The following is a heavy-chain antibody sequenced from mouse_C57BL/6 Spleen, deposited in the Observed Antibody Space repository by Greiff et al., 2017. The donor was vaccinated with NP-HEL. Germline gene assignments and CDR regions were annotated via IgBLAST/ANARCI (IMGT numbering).Heavy chain of an antibody. CDR1: GYAFSSSW. J-gene: IGHJ2*01. Sequence: ESGPELVKPGASVKISCKASGYAFSSSWMNWVKQRPGKGLEWIGRIYPGDGDTNYNGKFKGKATLTADKSSSTAYMQLSSLTSEDSAVYFCAREGGYDHFDYWGQGTTLTVSS. CDR3: AREGGYDHFDY. V-gene: IGHV1-82*01. D-gene: IGHD2-2*01. CDR2: IYPGDGDT.